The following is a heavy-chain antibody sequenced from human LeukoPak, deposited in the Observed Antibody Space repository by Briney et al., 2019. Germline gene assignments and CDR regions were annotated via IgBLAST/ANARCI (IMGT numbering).Heavy chain of an antibody. J-gene: IGHJ4*02. V-gene: IGHV3-23*01. CDR1: GFPFSSYA. CDR2: ISDSGGNT. D-gene: IGHD3/OR15-3a*01. CDR3: AKRGVVIRVILVGFHKEAYYFES. Sequence: PGGSLGLSCAASGFPFSSYAMSWVRQLPGKGLEWVAGISDSGGNTKYADSVKGRFTISRDKPRITLYLQMNSLRAEDTAVYFCAKRGVVIRVILVGFHKEAYYFESWGQGALVTVSS.